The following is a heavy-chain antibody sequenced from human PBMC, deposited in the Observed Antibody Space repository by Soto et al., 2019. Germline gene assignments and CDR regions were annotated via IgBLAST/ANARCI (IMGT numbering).Heavy chain of an antibody. Sequence: QVKLVQSGAEVKKPGSSVKVSCRTSGGTFKNYGFSWVRQAPGQGLEWMGGIIPMFGTANYGQIFQGRLTITADESTSTAYMELSSLKSEDTAVYYCAGEVGGTGLHFWGQGTLVIVSS. CDR3: AGEVGGTGLHF. J-gene: IGHJ4*02. CDR2: IIPMFGTA. CDR1: GGTFKNYG. V-gene: IGHV1-69*12. D-gene: IGHD3-9*01.